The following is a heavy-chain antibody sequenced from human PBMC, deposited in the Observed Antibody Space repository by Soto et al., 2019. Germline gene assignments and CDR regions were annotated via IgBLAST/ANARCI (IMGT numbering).Heavy chain of an antibody. CDR2: ISRGSSTV. D-gene: IGHD2-2*02. CDR3: TRHIPALGLIDY. CDR1: GFIFANYD. Sequence: EVQLVESGGDLVQPGGSLRLSCAASGFIFANYDMNWVRQAPGKGLQWVSYISRGSSTVYYVQSVRGRFTTSRDNAKNSLYLQMDSLRDEDTAVYLCTRHIPALGLIDYWGQGTLVTVSA. V-gene: IGHV3-48*02. J-gene: IGHJ4*02.